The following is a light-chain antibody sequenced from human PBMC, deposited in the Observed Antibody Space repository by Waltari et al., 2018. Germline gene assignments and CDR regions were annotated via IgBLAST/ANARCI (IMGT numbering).Light chain of an antibody. V-gene: IGLV3-21*02. J-gene: IGLJ3*02. CDR1: NIGGSS. Sequence: SSVLTQAPSVSVAPGQTATVTCGGDNIGGSSVHWYQQRPGRAPVLVVYLDSDRPSGTPDRFSGSKSGNAATLTISRVEAGDEADYYCHVWDGKTVMFGGGTKLTVL. CDR3: HVWDGKTVM. CDR2: LDS.